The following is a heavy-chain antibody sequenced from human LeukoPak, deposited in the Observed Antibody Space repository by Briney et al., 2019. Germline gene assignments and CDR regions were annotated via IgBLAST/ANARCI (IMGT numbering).Heavy chain of an antibody. D-gene: IGHD7-27*01. CDR1: GFSFSNYD. CDR3: AKGGSLGFDY. CDR2: IRYDGNNK. Sequence: GGSLRLSCAASGFSFSNYDMHWVRQAPGKGLEWVAVIRYDGNNKYSADSVKGGFTISRDNSKNTLFLQMNTLRAEDTAVYYCAKGGSLGFDYWGQGTLVTVSS. J-gene: IGHJ4*02. V-gene: IGHV3-30*02.